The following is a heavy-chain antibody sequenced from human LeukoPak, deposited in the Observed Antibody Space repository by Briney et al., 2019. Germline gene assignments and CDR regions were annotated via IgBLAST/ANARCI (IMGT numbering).Heavy chain of an antibody. D-gene: IGHD6-13*01. CDR2: IYYSGST. Sequence: SETLSLTCTVSGGSISSYYWSWIRQPPGKGLEWIGCIYYSGSTNYNPSLKSRVTISVDTSKNQFSLKLSSVTAADTAVYYCARRSIAAAGSFDYWGQGTLVTVSS. CDR1: GGSISSYY. J-gene: IGHJ4*02. CDR3: ARRSIAAAGSFDY. V-gene: IGHV4-59*01.